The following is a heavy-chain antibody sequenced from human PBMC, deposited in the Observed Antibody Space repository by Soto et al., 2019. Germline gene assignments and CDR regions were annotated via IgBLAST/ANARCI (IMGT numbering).Heavy chain of an antibody. CDR3: AYRRPYVSSAYPLLFDY. CDR2: IYWDDDK. CDR1: GFSLTNAGVG. V-gene: IGHV2-5*02. Sequence: QITLKESGPTLVKPTQTLTLTCSVSGFSLTNAGVGVAWIRQPPGKALEWLALIYWDDDKRYSPSLRNRVTITKDPSKNQVVLTMTDLDPVDSATYYCAYRRPYVSSAYPLLFDYWGQGTLVTVSS. J-gene: IGHJ4*02. D-gene: IGHD3-22*01.